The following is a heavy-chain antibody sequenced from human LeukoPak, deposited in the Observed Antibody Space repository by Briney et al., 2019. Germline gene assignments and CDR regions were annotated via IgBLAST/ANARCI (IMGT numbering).Heavy chain of an antibody. J-gene: IGHJ5*02. CDR2: ISSSGSTI. CDR1: GFTFSDYY. D-gene: IGHD3-3*01. CDR3: ARVCDFWSGWNWFDP. Sequence: GGSLRLSCAASGFTFSDYYMSWIRQAPGKGLEWVSYISSSGSTIYYADSVKGRFTISRDNAKNSLYLQMNSLRAEDTAVYYCARVCDFWSGWNWFDPWGQGTLVTVSS. V-gene: IGHV3-11*01.